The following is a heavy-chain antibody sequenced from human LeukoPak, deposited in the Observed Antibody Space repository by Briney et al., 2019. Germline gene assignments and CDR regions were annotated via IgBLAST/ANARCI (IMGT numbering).Heavy chain of an antibody. Sequence: QSGGSLRLSCAASGFSFSSSWMTWVRQAPGKGLEWVANINRDGSEKYYVDSVKGRFTISRDNAKNTLYLQMNSLRAEDTAVYYCVRGYAGIDYWGQGTLVTVSS. V-gene: IGHV3-7*04. CDR3: VRGYAGIDY. CDR1: GFSFSSSW. CDR2: INRDGSEK. J-gene: IGHJ4*02. D-gene: IGHD3-10*01.